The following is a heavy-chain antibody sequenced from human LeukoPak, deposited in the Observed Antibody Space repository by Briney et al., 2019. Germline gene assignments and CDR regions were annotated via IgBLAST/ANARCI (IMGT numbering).Heavy chain of an antibody. V-gene: IGHV1-69*04. CDR2: IIPILGIA. Sequence: GASAKVSCKASGGTFSSYTISWVRQAPGQGLEWMGRIIPILGIANYAQKFQGRVTITADKSTSTAYMELSSLRSEDTAVYYCAREGGDYDLGERLGYFDYWGQGTLVTVSS. CDR3: AREGGDYDLGERLGYFDY. CDR1: GGTFSSYT. D-gene: IGHD4-17*01. J-gene: IGHJ4*02.